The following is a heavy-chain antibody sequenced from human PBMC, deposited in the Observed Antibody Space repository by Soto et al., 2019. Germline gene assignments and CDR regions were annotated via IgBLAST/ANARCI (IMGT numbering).Heavy chain of an antibody. J-gene: IGHJ6*03. D-gene: IGHD3-3*01. CDR1: GYTLSNYG. V-gene: IGHV1-18*01. CDR2: SSTDNGNT. Sequence: QAQLVQSGAEMKKPGASVKVSCKASGYTLSNYGISWVRQAPGQGLEWMGWSSTDNGNTKYAKKFQGRVTMTTDTSTSTAYMELRSLRSDDTAVYYCVRDHHDFSSDYHYYHMDVWGKGTTVTVSS. CDR3: VRDHHDFSSDYHYYHMDV.